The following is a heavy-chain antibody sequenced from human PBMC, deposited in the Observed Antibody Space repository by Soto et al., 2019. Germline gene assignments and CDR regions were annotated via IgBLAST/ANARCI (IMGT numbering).Heavy chain of an antibody. CDR2: IYYDGST. CDR3: ARRVGATPPRD. D-gene: IGHD1-26*01. J-gene: IGHJ4*02. CDR1: GASISSNSFH. V-gene: IGHV4-39*01. Sequence: QLQLQESGPGLVKPSETLSLTCTVSGASISSNSFHWGWIRQPPGKGMEWIGTIYYDGSTYYNPSLKRRVTISADTSKNQFSLKLTSVTAADTAVYHCARRVGATPPRDWGQGTLVTVSS.